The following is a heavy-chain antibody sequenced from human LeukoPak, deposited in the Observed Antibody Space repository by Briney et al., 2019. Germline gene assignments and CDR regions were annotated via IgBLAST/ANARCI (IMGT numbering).Heavy chain of an antibody. CDR1: GFTFDDYT. J-gene: IGHJ4*02. CDR2: ISWDGGST. V-gene: IGHV3-43*01. Sequence: GGSLRLSCAAYGFTFDDYTMHWVRQAPGKGLEWVSLISWDGGSTYYADSVKGRFTISRDTAKHSLYLQMNGLRAEYTAVYYCAGKNGLDYWGQGTLVTVSS. CDR3: AGKNGLDY.